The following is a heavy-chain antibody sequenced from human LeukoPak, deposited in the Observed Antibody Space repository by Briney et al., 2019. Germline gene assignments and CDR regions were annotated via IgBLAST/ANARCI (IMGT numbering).Heavy chain of an antibody. CDR1: GFTFSSYA. D-gene: IGHD4-17*01. CDR3: AIVYGYYFDY. J-gene: IGHJ4*02. Sequence: GESLRLSCAASGFTFSSYAMSWVRQAPGKGLEWVSTISGTGGSTSYADSVKGRFTISRDNSKNTLYLQMNSLRADDTAVYYCAIVYGYYFDYWGQGTLVTVSS. CDR2: ISGTGGST. V-gene: IGHV3-23*01.